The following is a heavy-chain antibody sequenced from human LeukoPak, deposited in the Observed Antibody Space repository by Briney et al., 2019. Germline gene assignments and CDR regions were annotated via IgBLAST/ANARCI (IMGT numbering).Heavy chain of an antibody. Sequence: PGGSLRLSCAASGFTFSTHGMHWVSQAPGKGLEWVAVISYDGSNKYYAQSVKGRFTISRDHSKNTLYLQMNSLRGEDTAVYYCARAVYSSGWFGYFDYWGQGTLVTVSS. CDR1: GFTFSTHG. V-gene: IGHV3-30*04. D-gene: IGHD6-19*01. J-gene: IGHJ4*02. CDR2: ISYDGSNK. CDR3: ARAVYSSGWFGYFDY.